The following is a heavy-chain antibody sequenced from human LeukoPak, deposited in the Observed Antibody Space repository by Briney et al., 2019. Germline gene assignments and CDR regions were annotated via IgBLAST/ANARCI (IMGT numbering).Heavy chain of an antibody. V-gene: IGHV4-34*01. D-gene: IGHD3-16*02. CDR1: GGSFSGYY. CDR2: INQSGST. J-gene: IGHJ4*02. Sequence: PSETLSLTCAVYGGSFSGYYWSWIRQPPGKGLEWIGEINQSGSTNYNPSLKSRVTISVDTSKNQFSLKLSSVIAADTAVYHCARSPKAITGYDYVWGNYRVGNYFDYWGQGTLVTVSS. CDR3: ARSPKAITGYDYVWGNYRVGNYFDY.